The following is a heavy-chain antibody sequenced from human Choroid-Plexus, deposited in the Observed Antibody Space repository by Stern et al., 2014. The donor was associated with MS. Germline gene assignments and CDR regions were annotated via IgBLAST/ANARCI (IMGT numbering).Heavy chain of an antibody. J-gene: IGHJ6*02. Sequence: VQLEESGAEVKKPGASVKVSCKTSGYISTGYYIHWVRQAPGQGLEWMAWINPNTGGTKYAQKFQGRVTMSRDTSISTAYVELSSLTSDDTAVYYCARDQRGITIFGVVTDYYYLGMDVWGQGTTVTVSS. V-gene: IGHV1-2*02. CDR3: ARDQRGITIFGVVTDYYYLGMDV. CDR2: INPNTGGT. CDR1: GYISTGYY. D-gene: IGHD3-3*01.